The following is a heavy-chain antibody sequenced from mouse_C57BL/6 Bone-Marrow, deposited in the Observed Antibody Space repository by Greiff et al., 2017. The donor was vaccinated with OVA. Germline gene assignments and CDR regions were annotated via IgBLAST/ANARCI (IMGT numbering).Heavy chain of an antibody. J-gene: IGHJ4*01. CDR3: ARDNWAMDY. D-gene: IGHD4-1*01. CDR2: SRNKANDYTT. V-gene: IGHV7-1*01. Sequence: DVHLVESGGGLVQSGRSLRLSCATSGFTFSDFYMEWVRQAPGKGLEWIAASRNKANDYTTEYSASVKGRFIVSRDTSQSILYLQMNALRAEDTAIYYCARDNWAMDYWGQGTSVTVSS. CDR1: GFTFSDFY.